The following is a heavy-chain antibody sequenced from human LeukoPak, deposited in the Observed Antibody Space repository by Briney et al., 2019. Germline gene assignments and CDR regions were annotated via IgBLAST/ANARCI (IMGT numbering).Heavy chain of an antibody. D-gene: IGHD5-18*01. J-gene: IGHJ4*02. V-gene: IGHV1-46*01. CDR1: GYIFISYY. CDR3: ARDTSSYGYFDY. CDR2: INPTGGIT. Sequence: ASVKVSCKASGYIFISYYMHWVRLAPGQGLEWTGIINPTGGITTYAQKFQGRVTMTRDTSTSTVYMELSSLRSEDTAVYYCARDTSSYGYFDYWGQGTLVTVSS.